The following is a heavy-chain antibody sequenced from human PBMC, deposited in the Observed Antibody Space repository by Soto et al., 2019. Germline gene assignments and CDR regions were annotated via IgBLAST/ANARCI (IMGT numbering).Heavy chain of an antibody. D-gene: IGHD3-10*01. CDR2: TSSSGGST. Sequence: EVQLLESGGGLVQPGGSLRLSCAASGFTFSSYAMSWVRQAPGKGLEWVSTTSSSGGSTYYADSVTGRFTISRVNSKNPFYLQMPSLSAEDMAVYYCAKDGGYGWGSYYSDDWGQGTLVTVSS. CDR3: AKDGGYGWGSYYSDD. J-gene: IGHJ4*02. CDR1: GFTFSSYA. V-gene: IGHV3-23*01.